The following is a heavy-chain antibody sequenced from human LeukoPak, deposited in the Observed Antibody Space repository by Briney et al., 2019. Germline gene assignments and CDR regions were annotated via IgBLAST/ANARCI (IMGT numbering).Heavy chain of an antibody. CDR3: ARATGDVNGWFDP. V-gene: IGHV1-18*01. CDR2: ISAYNGKT. J-gene: IGHJ5*02. D-gene: IGHD7-27*01. Sequence: GAAVKVSCKASGYTFSNYGSSWVRQAPGQGREWRGGISAYNGKTNYAQKVQGRVTMTTDTSTSTAYMELRSLRSDDTAVYYCARATGDVNGWFDPWGQGTLVTVSS. CDR1: GYTFSNYG.